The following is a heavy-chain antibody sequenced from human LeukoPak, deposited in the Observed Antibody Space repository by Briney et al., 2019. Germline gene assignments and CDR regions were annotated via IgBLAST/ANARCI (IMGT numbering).Heavy chain of an antibody. CDR3: ARDREVTNAYCYYYYGMDV. V-gene: IGHV3-30-3*01. Sequence: PGGSLRLSCAASGFTFSSYAMHWVRQAPGKGLEWVAVISYDGTNKYYADSVKGRFTISRDNCKNMLHLQMNSLRAEDTAVYYCARDREVTNAYCYYYYGMDVWGQGTTATVS. D-gene: IGHD2-21*02. CDR1: GFTFSSYA. J-gene: IGHJ6*02. CDR2: ISYDGTNK.